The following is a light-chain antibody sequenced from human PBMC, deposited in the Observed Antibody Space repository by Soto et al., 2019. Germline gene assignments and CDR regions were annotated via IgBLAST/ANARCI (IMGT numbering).Light chain of an antibody. J-gene: IGKJ2*01. CDR1: QRVASSY. CDR2: GAS. CDR3: HQYVSSPRT. V-gene: IGKV3-20*01. Sequence: EIVLTQSPGTLSLSPGERATLSCRASQRVASSYLGWYQQKPGQAPRLLIYGASIRATGIPDRFSGSGSETDFTLTISRLEPEDFAVYYCHQYVSSPRTFGQGTKLEIK.